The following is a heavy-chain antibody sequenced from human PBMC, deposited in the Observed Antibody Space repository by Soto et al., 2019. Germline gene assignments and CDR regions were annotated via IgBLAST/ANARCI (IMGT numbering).Heavy chain of an antibody. CDR2: INHSGST. Sequence: SETLSLTCAVYGGSFSGYYWSWIRQPPGKGLEWIGEINHSGSTNYNPSLKSRVTISVDTSKNQFSLKLSSVTAADTAVYYCARGQGIAAAGPPGYWGQGTLVTVSS. J-gene: IGHJ4*02. V-gene: IGHV4-34*01. CDR3: ARGQGIAAAGPPGY. CDR1: GGSFSGYY. D-gene: IGHD6-13*01.